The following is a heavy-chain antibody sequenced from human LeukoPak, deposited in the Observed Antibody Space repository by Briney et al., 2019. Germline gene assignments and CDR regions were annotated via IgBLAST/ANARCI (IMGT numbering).Heavy chain of an antibody. CDR1: GFTFSNYA. CDR3: AKDSGHSSSWYIPYYFDY. V-gene: IGHV3-23*01. J-gene: IGHJ4*02. D-gene: IGHD6-13*01. Sequence: GGSLRLSCAASGFTFSNYAMSWVRQAPGKGLEWVSTISGSGRSTYYADSVKGRFTISRDNSKNTLYLQMSSLRAEDTAVYYCAKDSGHSSSWYIPYYFDYWGQGTLVTVSS. CDR2: ISGSGRST.